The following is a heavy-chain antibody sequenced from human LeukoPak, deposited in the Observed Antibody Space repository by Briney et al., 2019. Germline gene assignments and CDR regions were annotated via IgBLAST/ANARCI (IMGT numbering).Heavy chain of an antibody. CDR3: ARVGEGSSIDY. CDR2: ISAYNGNT. CDR1: GYTFTSYG. V-gene: IGHV1-18*01. Sequence: GASVKVSCKASGYTFTSYGISWVRQAPGQGLEWMGWISAYNGNTNYAQKLQGRVTMTRDTSISTAYMELSRLRSDDTAVYYCARVGEGSSIDYWGQGTLVTVSS. J-gene: IGHJ4*02. D-gene: IGHD3-16*01.